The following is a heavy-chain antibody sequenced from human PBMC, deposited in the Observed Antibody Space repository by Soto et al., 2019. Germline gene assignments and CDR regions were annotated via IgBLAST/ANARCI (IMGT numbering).Heavy chain of an antibody. CDR1: GGSFSGYY. J-gene: IGHJ4*02. CDR2: INHSGNT. D-gene: IGHD1-7*01. Sequence: SETLSLTCAVYGGSFSGYYCIFIRQTPVKGLEWIVEINHSGNTNYNPSLKSRVTISADTSKNQFSLKLTSVTAADRAVYYCARGGSGTYYSFDYWGQGALVTVSS. V-gene: IGHV4-34*01. CDR3: ARGGSGTYYSFDY.